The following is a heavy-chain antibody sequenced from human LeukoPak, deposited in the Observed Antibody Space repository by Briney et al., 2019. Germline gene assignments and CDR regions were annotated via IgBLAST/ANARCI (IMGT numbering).Heavy chain of an antibody. Sequence: GGSLRLSCAASGFTFDDYSMNWDRQAPGKGLEWVSFISSSSGYIFYADSMKGRFTISRDNAKNSLYLQMNSLRAEDTAIYYCTRDLRIAMIADAFDLWGQGTMVTVSS. CDR3: TRDLRIAMIADAFDL. CDR2: ISSSSGYI. CDR1: GFTFDDYS. J-gene: IGHJ3*01. D-gene: IGHD3-22*01. V-gene: IGHV3-21*01.